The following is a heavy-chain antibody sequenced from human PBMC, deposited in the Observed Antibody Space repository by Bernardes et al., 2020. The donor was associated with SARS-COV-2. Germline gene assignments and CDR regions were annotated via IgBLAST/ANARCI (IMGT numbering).Heavy chain of an antibody. CDR2: ISGSGATT. J-gene: IGHJ4*02. Sequence: GGSLRLSCAASGFTFPYYAMSWVRQAPGKGLEWVSYISGSGATTFYSYSVKGRFTISRDNSKNTLFLQMNDLRADDTAVYYCANNGYSYGYSLWWGQGTLVTVSS. D-gene: IGHD5-18*01. CDR1: GFTFPYYA. CDR3: ANNGYSYGYSLW. V-gene: IGHV3-23*01.